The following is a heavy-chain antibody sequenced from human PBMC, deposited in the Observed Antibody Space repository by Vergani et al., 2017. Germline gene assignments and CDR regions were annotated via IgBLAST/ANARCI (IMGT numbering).Heavy chain of an antibody. J-gene: IGHJ5*02. CDR2: ISYSGST. CDR1: GGSISSSSYY. Sequence: QLQLQESGPGLVKPSETLSLTCTVPGGSISSSSYYWGWIRQPPGKGLEWIGSISYSGSTYYNPSLKSRVTVTGDTSKNQFSLKLSSVTVADTAVYYCARHKSALLIWFDPWGQGTLVTVSS. CDR3: ARHKSALLIWFDP. V-gene: IGHV4-39*01. D-gene: IGHD2-8*01.